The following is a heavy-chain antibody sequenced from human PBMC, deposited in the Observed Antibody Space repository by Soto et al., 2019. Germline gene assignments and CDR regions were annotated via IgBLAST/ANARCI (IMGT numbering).Heavy chain of an antibody. V-gene: IGHV4-4*07. CDR2: IYSSGST. D-gene: IGHD6-25*01. CDR1: GGAISGYY. J-gene: IGHJ5*02. CDR3: ARRQRLSGGFEP. Sequence: PSETLSLTCTVTGGAISGYYWTWIRQSDGEGLEWIGRIYSSGSTNYNPSLKSRVTISLDTSMNYFSLRLSSVTAADTAVYYCARRQRLSGGFEPWGQGTLVTVSS.